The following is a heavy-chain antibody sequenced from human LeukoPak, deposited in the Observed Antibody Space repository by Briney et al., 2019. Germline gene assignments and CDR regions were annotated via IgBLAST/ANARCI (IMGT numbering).Heavy chain of an antibody. V-gene: IGHV3-74*01. D-gene: IGHD6-13*01. J-gene: IGHJ4*02. Sequence: PGGSLRLSCAASGFTFSSYWMHWVRQAPGKGLVWVSRINSDGSSTSYPDSVKGRFTISRGNAKNTLYLQMNSLRAEDAAVYYCARDNGAAAGDYWGQGTLVTVSS. CDR3: ARDNGAAAGDY. CDR2: INSDGSST. CDR1: GFTFSSYW.